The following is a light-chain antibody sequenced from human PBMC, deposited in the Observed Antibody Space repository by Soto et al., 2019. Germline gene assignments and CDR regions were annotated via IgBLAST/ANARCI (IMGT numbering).Light chain of an antibody. CDR3: QQLSSYPLP. J-gene: IGKJ4*01. CDR2: DAS. Sequence: EIVLTQSPGTLSLSPGERATLSCRASQSVSNNYLAWYQQKPGQAPRLLIYDASSRATGIPDRFSGGGSGTDFTLTISRLEPEEFAVYYRQQLSSYPLPFGGRTKAEI. V-gene: IGKV3-20*01. CDR1: QSVSNNY.